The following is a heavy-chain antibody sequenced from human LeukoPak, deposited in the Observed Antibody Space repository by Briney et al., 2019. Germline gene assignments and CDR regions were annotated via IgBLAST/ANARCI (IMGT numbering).Heavy chain of an antibody. CDR3: ARGRNKGIVGAKTYYFDY. CDR2: MNPNSGNT. CDR1: GYTFTSYD. V-gene: IGHV1-8*03. J-gene: IGHJ4*02. Sequence: ASVKVSCKASGYTFTSYDINWVRQATGQGLEWMGWMNPNSGNTGYAQKFQGRVTITRNTSISTAYMELSSLRSEDTAVYYCARGRNKGIVGAKTYYFDYWGQGTLVIVSS. D-gene: IGHD1-26*01.